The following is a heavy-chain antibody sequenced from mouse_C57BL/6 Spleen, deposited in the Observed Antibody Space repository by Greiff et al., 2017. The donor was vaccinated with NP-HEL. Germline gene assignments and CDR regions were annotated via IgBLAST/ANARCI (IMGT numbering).Heavy chain of an antibody. CDR2: IHPSDSDT. Sequence: QVQLQQPGAELVKPGASVKVSCKASGYTFTSYWMHWVKQRPGQGLEWIGRIHPSDSDTNYNQKFKGKATLTVDKSSSTAYMQLISLTSEDSAVYYCAKTAQATWGFAYWGQGTLVTVSA. CDR1: GYTFTSYW. D-gene: IGHD3-2*02. J-gene: IGHJ3*01. V-gene: IGHV1-74*01. CDR3: AKTAQATWGFAY.